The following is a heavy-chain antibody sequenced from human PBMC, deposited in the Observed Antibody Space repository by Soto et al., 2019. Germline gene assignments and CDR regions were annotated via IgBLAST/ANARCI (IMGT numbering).Heavy chain of an antibody. V-gene: IGHV3-15*07. D-gene: IGHD1-26*01. Sequence: GGSLRLSCAASGFTFSNAWMNWVRQVPGKGLEWVGRIKSWADGGTADYAAPVKGRFTISRDDSKNTQYLQINSLIIEDTAVYYCTTDFRPRRWEGAHYWGQGTLVTVSS. CDR2: IKSWADGGTA. CDR3: TTDFRPRRWEGAHY. CDR1: GFTFSNAW. J-gene: IGHJ4*02.